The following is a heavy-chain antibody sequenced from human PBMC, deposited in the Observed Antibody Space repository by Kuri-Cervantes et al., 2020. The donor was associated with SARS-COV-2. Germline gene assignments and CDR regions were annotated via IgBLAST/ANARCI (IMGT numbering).Heavy chain of an antibody. CDR1: GGSISSYY. CDR2: IYYSGST. Sequence: SETLSLTCTVSGGSISSYYWSWIRQPPGKGLEWIGYIYYSGSTNYNPSLKSRVTISVDTSKNQFSLKLSSVTAADTAVYYCARGGWWGYYGSGSYYLFDYWGQGTLVTVSS. J-gene: IGHJ4*02. V-gene: IGHV4-59*12. CDR3: ARGGWWGYYGSGSYYLFDY. D-gene: IGHD3-10*01.